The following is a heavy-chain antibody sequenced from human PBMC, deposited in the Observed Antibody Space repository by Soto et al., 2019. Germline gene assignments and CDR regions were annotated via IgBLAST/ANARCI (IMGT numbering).Heavy chain of an antibody. CDR1: GFTFSSYW. Sequence: LRLSCAASGFTFSSYWMHWVRQAPGKGLVWVSRINSDGSSTSYADSVKGRFTISRDNSKNTLYLQMNSLRAEDTAVYFCAKLPQYETLTGYLNYFDYWGPGILVTVSS. CDR2: INSDGSST. V-gene: IGHV3-74*01. J-gene: IGHJ4*02. D-gene: IGHD3-9*01. CDR3: AKLPQYETLTGYLNYFDY.